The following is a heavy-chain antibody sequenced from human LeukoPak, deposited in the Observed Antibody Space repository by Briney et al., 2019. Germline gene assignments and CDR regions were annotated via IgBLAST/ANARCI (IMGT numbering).Heavy chain of an antibody. Sequence: GESLKISCQCSGYSFASYWIGWVRQLPGKGLEWMGIIYPGDSDTTCNPSFQGQVTISADKSISTAYLQWSSLKASDTAMYYCARKRGTFDYWGQGTLVTVSS. CDR3: ARKRGTFDY. CDR1: GYSFASYW. J-gene: IGHJ4*02. V-gene: IGHV5-51*01. CDR2: IYPGDSDT.